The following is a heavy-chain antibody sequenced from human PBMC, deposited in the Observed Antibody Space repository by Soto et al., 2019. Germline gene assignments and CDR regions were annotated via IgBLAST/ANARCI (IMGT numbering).Heavy chain of an antibody. CDR3: ARDTGDGTFDF. Sequence: QVHLVQSGAEVRKPGASVKVSCKASGYTFSSYAMHWVRQAPGQRLEWMGWINGGYGNTKSLQKFQDRVTISRDTSASTAYMELTSLRSEDTAVYYCARDTGDGTFDFWGQGTLVTVSS. V-gene: IGHV1-3*01. D-gene: IGHD7-27*01. J-gene: IGHJ4*02. CDR1: GYTFSSYA. CDR2: INGGYGNT.